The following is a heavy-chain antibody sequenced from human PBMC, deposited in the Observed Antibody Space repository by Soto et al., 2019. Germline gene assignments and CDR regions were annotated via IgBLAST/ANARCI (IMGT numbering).Heavy chain of an antibody. D-gene: IGHD5-18*01. Sequence: EASVKVSCKASGGAFSSYAISWVLEAPGQGLEWMGGIIPIFGTANYAQKFQGRVTITADESTSTAYMELSSLRSEDTAVYYCARNLPHTAMADSYYGMDVWGQGTTVTVSS. J-gene: IGHJ6*02. CDR1: GGAFSSYA. CDR2: IIPIFGTA. CDR3: ARNLPHTAMADSYYGMDV. V-gene: IGHV1-69*13.